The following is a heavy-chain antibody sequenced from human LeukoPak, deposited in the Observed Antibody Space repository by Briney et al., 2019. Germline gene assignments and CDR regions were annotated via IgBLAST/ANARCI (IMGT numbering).Heavy chain of an antibody. CDR2: IYYSGST. J-gene: IGHJ5*02. Sequence: SETLSLTCTVSGGSISSSSYYWGWIRQPPGKGLEWIGSIYYSGSTYYNPSLKSRVTISVDTSKNQFSLKLSSVTAADTAVYYCARGGASTAWFDPWGQGTLVTVSS. CDR3: ARGGASTAWFDP. D-gene: IGHD2-2*01. V-gene: IGHV4-39*07. CDR1: GGSISSSSYY.